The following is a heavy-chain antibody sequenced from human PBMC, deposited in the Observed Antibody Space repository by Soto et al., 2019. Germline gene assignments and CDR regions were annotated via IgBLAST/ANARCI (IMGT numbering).Heavy chain of an antibody. V-gene: IGHV3-74*03. CDR3: ACPLMPRGPCDF. CDR1: GFTFSSSW. Sequence: EVQLVESGGGLVQPGESLRLSCAASGFTFSSSWMHWVRQAPGKGLVWVSRINSDGSTTQYADSVRGRFTISRDNAKNTLFLEVNSLTIEDTAVYFCACPLMPRGPCDFWGQRTLVTVS. D-gene: IGHD3-10*01. CDR2: INSDGSTT. J-gene: IGHJ4*02.